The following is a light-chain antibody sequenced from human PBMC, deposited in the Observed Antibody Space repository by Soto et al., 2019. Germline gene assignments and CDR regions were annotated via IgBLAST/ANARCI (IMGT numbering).Light chain of an antibody. Sequence: DIQMTQSPSSVSASVGDRVTITCRASQGISSWLAWYQQKPGKAPKLLIYAASSLQSGVPSRFSGSGSGTDFTLTISSLQAEDVAVYYCQQYYTTPWTFGQGTKVEIK. V-gene: IGKV1-12*01. J-gene: IGKJ1*01. CDR1: QGISSW. CDR2: AAS. CDR3: QQYYTTPWT.